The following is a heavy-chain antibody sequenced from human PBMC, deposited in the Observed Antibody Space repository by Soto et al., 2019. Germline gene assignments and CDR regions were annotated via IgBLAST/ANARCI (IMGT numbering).Heavy chain of an antibody. CDR1: GDSTTSGGYY. CDR3: ARDYYGAGSQYYYYGMEV. CDR2: IYHSGGA. Sequence: PSETLSLTCTVSGDSTTSGGYYWSWLRQPPGKGLEWIGYIYHSGGASYNPSLRGRAVISIDTSKNQFSLRLNAVTAADTATYYCARDYYGAGSQYYYYGMEVWGRGTTVTVSS. D-gene: IGHD3-10*01. V-gene: IGHV4-31*03. J-gene: IGHJ6*02.